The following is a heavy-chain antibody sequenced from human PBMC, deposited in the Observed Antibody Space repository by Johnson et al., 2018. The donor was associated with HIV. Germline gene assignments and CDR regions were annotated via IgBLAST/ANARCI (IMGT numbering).Heavy chain of an antibody. CDR3: ARAGEWEPTDDAFDI. V-gene: IGHV3-30*04. Sequence: QVQLVESGGGVVQPGRSLRLSCAASGFTFSSYAMHWVRQAPGKGLEWVAVISYDGSNKYYADSVKGRFTISRDNAKNSLYLQMNSRRAEDTAVYYCARAGEWEPTDDAFDIWGQGTMVTVSS. D-gene: IGHD1-26*01. J-gene: IGHJ3*02. CDR2: ISYDGSNK. CDR1: GFTFSSYA.